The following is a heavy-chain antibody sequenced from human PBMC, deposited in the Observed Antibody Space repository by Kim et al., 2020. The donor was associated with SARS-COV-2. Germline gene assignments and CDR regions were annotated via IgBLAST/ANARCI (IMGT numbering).Heavy chain of an antibody. CDR3: AKDRLQLWPTYMDV. D-gene: IGHD5-18*01. J-gene: IGHJ6*02. Sequence: GGSLRLSCAASGFTFSSYAMSWVRQAPGKGLEWVSAISGSGGSTYYADSVKGRFTISRDNSKNTLYLQMNSLRAVDTAVYYCAKDRLQLWPTYMDVWGQGTTVTVSS. CDR2: ISGSGGST. CDR1: GFTFSSYA. V-gene: IGHV3-23*01.